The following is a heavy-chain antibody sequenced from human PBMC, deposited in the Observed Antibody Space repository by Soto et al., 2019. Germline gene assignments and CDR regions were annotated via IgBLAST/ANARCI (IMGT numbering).Heavy chain of an antibody. CDR1: GFTFGTYA. D-gene: IGHD6-13*01. Sequence: PGGSLRLSCAASGFTFGTYAMSWVRQSPGKGLEWVSSISGSGGSIYYAHSVKGRFTISRDKTKNTLDLQMNSLRAEDTAVCHCARVAPEYSSTPRRFDFWGQGTLVTVSS. CDR2: ISGSGGSI. CDR3: ARVAPEYSSTPRRFDF. J-gene: IGHJ4*02. V-gene: IGHV3-23*01.